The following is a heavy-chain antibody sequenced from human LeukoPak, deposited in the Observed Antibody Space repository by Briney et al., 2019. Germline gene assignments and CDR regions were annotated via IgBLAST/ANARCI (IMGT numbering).Heavy chain of an antibody. CDR3: AREDRALNDAFDI. CDR2: IASDGSST. CDR1: GFTFSSYW. Sequence: GGSLRLSCAASGFTFSSYWMNWVRQAPGKGLVWVSCIASDGSSTTYADSVKGRFTISRDNAKNSLYLQMNSLRAEDTAVYYCAREDRALNDAFDIWGQGTMVTVSS. V-gene: IGHV3-74*01. J-gene: IGHJ3*02.